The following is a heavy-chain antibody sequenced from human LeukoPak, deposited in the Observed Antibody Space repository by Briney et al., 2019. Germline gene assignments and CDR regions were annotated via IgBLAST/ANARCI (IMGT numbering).Heavy chain of an antibody. Sequence: ASVKVSCKASGYTFTGYYMHWVRQAPGQGLEWTGWINPNSGGTNYAQKFQGRVTMTRDTSISTAYMELSRLRSDDTAVYYCARWFVLAVAAPIPDDAFDIWGQGTMVTVSS. D-gene: IGHD6-19*01. J-gene: IGHJ3*02. V-gene: IGHV1-2*02. CDR3: ARWFVLAVAAPIPDDAFDI. CDR1: GYTFTGYY. CDR2: INPNSGGT.